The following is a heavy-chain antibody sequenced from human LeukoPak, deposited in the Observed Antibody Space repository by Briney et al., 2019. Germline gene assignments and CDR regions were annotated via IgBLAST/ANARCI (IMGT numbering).Heavy chain of an antibody. D-gene: IGHD1-1*01. CDR1: GITPSNFY. CDR2: ISNNDVT. J-gene: IGHJ4*02. Sequence: GGSLRLSCAASGITPSNFYMMWVRHAPGKGLEWVSYISNNDVTKYADSVRGRLTISRDNSKNILYLQMNSLRVEDTAMYWCASSVTTVGAYDYWGEGAPVTVSS. V-gene: IGHV3-53*01. CDR3: ASSVTTVGAYDY.